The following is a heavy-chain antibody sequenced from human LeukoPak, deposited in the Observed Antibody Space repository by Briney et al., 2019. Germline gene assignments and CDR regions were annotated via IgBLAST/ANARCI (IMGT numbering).Heavy chain of an antibody. V-gene: IGHV4-59*01. Sequence: SETLSLTCTVSGGSISSYYWSWIRQPPGKGLEWIGYIYYSGSTNYNPSFKSRVTISVDTSKNQFSLKLSSVTAADTAVYYCARVGWDYDSNHWGQGTLVTVSS. CDR2: IYYSGST. CDR3: ARVGWDYDSNH. CDR1: GGSISSYY. J-gene: IGHJ5*02. D-gene: IGHD3-22*01.